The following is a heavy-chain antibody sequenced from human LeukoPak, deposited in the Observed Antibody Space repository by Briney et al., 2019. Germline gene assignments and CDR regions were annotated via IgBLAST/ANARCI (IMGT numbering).Heavy chain of an antibody. CDR1: GGSSSSYY. V-gene: IGHV4-4*07. CDR2: IYTSGST. J-gene: IGHJ4*02. Sequence: SETLSLTCTVSGGSSSSYYWSWIRQPAGKGLEWIGRIYTSGSTNYNPSLKSRVTMSVDTSKNQFSLKLSSVTAPDTAVYYCARGSSSSGYFDYWGQGTLVTVSS. D-gene: IGHD6-13*01. CDR3: ARGSSSSGYFDY.